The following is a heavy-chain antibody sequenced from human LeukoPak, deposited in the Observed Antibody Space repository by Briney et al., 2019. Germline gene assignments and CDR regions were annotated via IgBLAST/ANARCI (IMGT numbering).Heavy chain of an antibody. V-gene: IGHV3-23*01. CDR2: ISGSGGNT. CDR1: GFTFSSYA. Sequence: GGSLRLSCAASGFTFSSYAMTWVRQAPGKGLEWLSSISGSGGNTYYADSVKGRFAISRDNSKNSLYLQMNSLRAEDTAVYYCAKDSRRFDYWGQGTLVTVSS. CDR3: AKDSRRFDY. J-gene: IGHJ4*02.